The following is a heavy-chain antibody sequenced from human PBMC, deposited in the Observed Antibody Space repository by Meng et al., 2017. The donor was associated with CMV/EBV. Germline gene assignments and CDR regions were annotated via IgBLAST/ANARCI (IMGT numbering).Heavy chain of an antibody. J-gene: IGHJ4*02. Sequence: SETLSLTCSVFGGSIKAYYWTWIRQPPGKGLEWIGYISYSGPTNYNPSLKSRVSMSLDTSKNQFSLRLTSVAAADTALYFCARGGRIAASATQYWGQGMLVTVS. V-gene: IGHV4-59*01. CDR3: ARGGRIAASATQY. CDR2: ISYSGPT. CDR1: GGSIKAYY. D-gene: IGHD6-13*01.